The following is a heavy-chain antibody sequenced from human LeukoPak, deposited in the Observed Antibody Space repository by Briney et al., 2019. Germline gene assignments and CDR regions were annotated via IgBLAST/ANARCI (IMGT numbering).Heavy chain of an antibody. CDR2: INPDAGDT. CDR1: GYSFTDYF. J-gene: IGHJ3*02. Sequence: GASVKVSRKASGYSFTDYFLYWVRQAPGQGLEWMGRINPDAGDTNYAQTFQGRITMTRDTSIGTAYMELSSLKSDDTAVYYCARLSTATRHWLAASDIWGQGTVVTVSS. D-gene: IGHD6-19*01. CDR3: ARLSTATRHWLAASDI. V-gene: IGHV1-2*06.